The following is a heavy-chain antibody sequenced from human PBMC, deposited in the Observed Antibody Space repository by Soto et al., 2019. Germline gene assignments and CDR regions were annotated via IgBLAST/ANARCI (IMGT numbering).Heavy chain of an antibody. V-gene: IGHV2-5*01. J-gene: IGHJ4*02. CDR1: GFSLTTSGVG. D-gene: IGHD3-3*01. CDR3: AYRVLRTVFGFVTTTAIYFDF. CDR2: LYWYDDK. Sequence: QITLNESGPTQVKPRQTLTLTCTFSGFSLTTSGVGVGWIRQSPGKAPEWLALLYWYDDKRYSPSLKRRLILTKDSSKNQVVLTKADLDPADTATYYCAYRVLRTVFGFVTTTAIYFDFWGQGPPVAVSS.